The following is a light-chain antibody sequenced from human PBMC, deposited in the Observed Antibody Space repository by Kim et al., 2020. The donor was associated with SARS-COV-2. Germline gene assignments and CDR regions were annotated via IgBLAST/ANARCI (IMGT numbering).Light chain of an antibody. CDR2: FIN. Sequence: QSVLTQPPSASGTPGQRVTISCSGGSSNIGSNTVNWYQQLPGTAPKLLIYFINHRPSGVPDRFSGSKSGTSASLAISGLHSEDEADYFCAAWDDSLNGPVFGGGTQLTVL. V-gene: IGLV1-44*01. J-gene: IGLJ2*01. CDR3: AAWDDSLNGPV. CDR1: SSNIGSNT.